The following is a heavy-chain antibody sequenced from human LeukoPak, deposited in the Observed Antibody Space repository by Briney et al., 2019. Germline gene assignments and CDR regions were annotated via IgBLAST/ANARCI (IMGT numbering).Heavy chain of an antibody. CDR3: AREPTTGTTFWFDP. CDR2: ISYTGTNK. D-gene: IGHD1-7*01. CDR1: GFTFSTYA. Sequence: GGSLRLSCAASGFTFSTYAMHWVRQAPGKGLEWVAFISYTGTNKYYADSVKGRFTVSRDISKNTLYLQMNSLRAEDTAVYYCAREPTTGTTFWFDPWGQGTLATVSS. J-gene: IGHJ5*02. V-gene: IGHV3-30*04.